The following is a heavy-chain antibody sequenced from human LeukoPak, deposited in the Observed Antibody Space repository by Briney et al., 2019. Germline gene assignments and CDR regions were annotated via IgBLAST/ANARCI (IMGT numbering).Heavy chain of an antibody. D-gene: IGHD3-10*01. J-gene: IGHJ3*02. Sequence: PSETLSLTCTVSGGSISSGDYYWSWIRQPPGKGLEWIGYIYYSGSTYYNPSLKSRVTISVDTSKNQFSLKLSSVTAADTAVYYCARPHRRAAGRSDAFDIWGQGTMVTVSS. CDR2: IYYSGST. CDR3: ARPHRRAAGRSDAFDI. V-gene: IGHV4-30-4*01. CDR1: GGSISSGDYY.